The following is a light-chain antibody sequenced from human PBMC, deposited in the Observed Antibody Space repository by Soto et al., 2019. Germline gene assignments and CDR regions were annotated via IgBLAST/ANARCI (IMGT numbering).Light chain of an antibody. CDR1: SSDVGGYNY. CDR2: EVS. J-gene: IGLJ1*01. V-gene: IGLV2-14*01. CDR3: SSYTSSSTLYV. Sequence: QSALTQPASVSGSPGQSITISCTGTSSDVGGYNYVSWYQQHPGKAPKLMIYEVSNRPSGVSNRFSGSKSGNTASLTISGLQAEDEADYYCSSYTSSSTLYVFRTVTKLTVL.